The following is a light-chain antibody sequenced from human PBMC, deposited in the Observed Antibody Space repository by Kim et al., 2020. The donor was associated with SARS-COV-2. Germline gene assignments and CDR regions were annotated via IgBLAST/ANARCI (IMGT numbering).Light chain of an antibody. Sequence: VSPRESITLSCRASQSISDNVAWYQQKPSQAPRLVMYGASTRATGIPARFSGSGSGTEFTLTISGLQSEDFAVYYCQQYNHWPPYTFGQGTKLEI. CDR1: QSISDN. CDR2: GAS. CDR3: QQYNHWPPYT. J-gene: IGKJ2*01. V-gene: IGKV3-15*01.